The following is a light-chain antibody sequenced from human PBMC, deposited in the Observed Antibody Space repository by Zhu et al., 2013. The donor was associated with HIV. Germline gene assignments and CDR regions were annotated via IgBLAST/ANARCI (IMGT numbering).Light chain of an antibody. CDR1: QSISSAN. J-gene: IGKJ4*01. Sequence: EIVLTQSPGTLSLSPGEGATLSCRASQSISSANLAWYQQKPGQAPRLLIRGASSRASGTPDRFSGSGSGTEFTLTISRLEPDDFAVYYCQQYGSPLTFGGGTKVEIK. CDR2: GAS. CDR3: QQYGSPLT. V-gene: IGKV3-20*01.